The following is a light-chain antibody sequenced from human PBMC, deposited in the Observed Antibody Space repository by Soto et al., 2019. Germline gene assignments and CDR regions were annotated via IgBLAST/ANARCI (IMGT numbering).Light chain of an antibody. J-gene: IGKJ4*01. CDR3: QQYGSSPPLT. CDR2: GAS. Sequence: EIVMTQSPATLSVSPGGRATLSCRASQSISDTLAWYQQKPGQAPRLLIHGASTRATGFPARFSGSGSGTDFTLTISRLEPEDFALYYCQQYGSSPPLTFGGGTKVEI. V-gene: IGKV3-15*01. CDR1: QSISDT.